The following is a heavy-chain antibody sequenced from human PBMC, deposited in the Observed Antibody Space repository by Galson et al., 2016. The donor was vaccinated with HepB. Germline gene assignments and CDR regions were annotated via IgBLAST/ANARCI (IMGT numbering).Heavy chain of an antibody. V-gene: IGHV3-30*18. CDR1: GFTFSSYG. CDR3: AKNDILTGYSAFDY. J-gene: IGHJ4*02. Sequence: SLRLSCAASGFTFSSYGMNWVRQAPGKGLEWVAVISYDGSKKYYADSAKGRFTISRDNSKHTLYLQMNSLRAEDTAVYYCAKNDILTGYSAFDYWGQGTLVTVSS. D-gene: IGHD3-9*01. CDR2: ISYDGSKK.